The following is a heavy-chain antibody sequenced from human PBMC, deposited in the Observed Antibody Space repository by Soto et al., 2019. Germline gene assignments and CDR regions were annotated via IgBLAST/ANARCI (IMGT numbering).Heavy chain of an antibody. CDR1: GFSLSTSGVG. D-gene: IGHD5-18*01. Sequence: QITLKESGPTLVKPTQTLTLTCTVSGFSLSTSGVGVGWIRQPPGKALEWLALIYWHDDKRYSPSLTSRLTITKDTAKNQVVLTMTNRAPVDTATYYCAHIQDLDTAMVTFYYYCYGMYFWGQGTTVTVSS. CDR3: AHIQDLDTAMVTFYYYCYGMYF. J-gene: IGHJ6*02. V-gene: IGHV2-5*01. CDR2: IYWHDDK.